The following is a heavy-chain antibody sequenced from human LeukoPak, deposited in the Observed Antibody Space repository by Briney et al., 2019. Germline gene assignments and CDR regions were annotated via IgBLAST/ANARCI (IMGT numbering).Heavy chain of an antibody. CDR1: GVSISSSDYH. Sequence: SETLSLTCSVSGVSISSSDYHWGWIRQPPGKGLEWIGSIYHSGSTYYYPSLESRVTISVDTSKNQFSLKLSSVTAADTAVYYCAKSSSGWYLSYYFDYWGQGTLVTVSS. D-gene: IGHD6-19*01. CDR3: AKSSSGWYLSYYFDY. CDR2: IYHSGST. J-gene: IGHJ4*02. V-gene: IGHV4-39*07.